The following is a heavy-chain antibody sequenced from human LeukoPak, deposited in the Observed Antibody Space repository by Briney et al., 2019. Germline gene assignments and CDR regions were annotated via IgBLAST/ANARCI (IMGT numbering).Heavy chain of an antibody. CDR3: ARLGVGGATDY. V-gene: IGHV3-48*03. CDR1: GFTFSSYE. D-gene: IGHD1-26*01. J-gene: IGHJ4*02. CDR2: ISSSGSTI. Sequence: GGSLILSCAASGFTFSSYEMNWVRQAPGKGLEWVSYISSSGSTIYYADSVKGRFTISRDNAKNTLYLQMNRLRAEDTAVYYGARLGVGGATDYWGQGTLVTVSS.